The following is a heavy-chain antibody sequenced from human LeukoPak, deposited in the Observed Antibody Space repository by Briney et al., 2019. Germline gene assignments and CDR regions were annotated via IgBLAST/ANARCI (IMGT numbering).Heavy chain of an antibody. J-gene: IGHJ4*02. V-gene: IGHV3-23*01. Sequence: PGGSLRLSCAASGFTFSSYAMSWVRQAPGKGLEWVSAISGSGGSTHYADSVKGRFTISRDNSKNTLYLQMNSLRAEDTAVYHCAKGGIAAAGTWVSIWGQGTLVTVSS. CDR1: GFTFSSYA. CDR2: ISGSGGST. CDR3: AKGGIAAAGTWVSI. D-gene: IGHD6-13*01.